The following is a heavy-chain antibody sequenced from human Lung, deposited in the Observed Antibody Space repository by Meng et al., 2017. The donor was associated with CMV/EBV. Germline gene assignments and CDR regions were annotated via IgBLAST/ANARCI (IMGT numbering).Heavy chain of an antibody. Sequence: PAAGHSMGKPADAPLLPLHVPGGSHHNQNLWGWVRQPPGEGVGVIGEIPHRGSSAYNPSLKSRVSMSIDKSKNQFSLKLTSVTAADTAVYHCLRRSGGSVWGQGTLVTVSS. J-gene: IGHJ1*01. CDR1: GGSHHNQNL. D-gene: IGHD3-10*01. CDR3: LRRSGGSV. V-gene: IGHV4-4*02. CDR2: IPHRGSS.